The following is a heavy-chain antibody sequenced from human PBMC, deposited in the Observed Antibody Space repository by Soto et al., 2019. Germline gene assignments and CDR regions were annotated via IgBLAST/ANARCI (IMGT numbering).Heavy chain of an antibody. CDR3: AREAGPDRWFDP. Sequence: SETLSLTCTVSGASISNGGYYWSWIRRHPGKGLEFIGYIYNTGGTTYNPSLRSRITISLDTSENLFSLNLSSVTAADTAVYYCAREAGPDRWFDPWGQGTLVTVSS. J-gene: IGHJ5*02. CDR2: IYNTGGT. V-gene: IGHV4-31*03. D-gene: IGHD6-19*01. CDR1: GASISNGGYY.